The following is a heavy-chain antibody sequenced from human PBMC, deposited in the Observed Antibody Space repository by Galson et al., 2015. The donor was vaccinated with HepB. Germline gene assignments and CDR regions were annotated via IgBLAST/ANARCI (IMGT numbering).Heavy chain of an antibody. CDR1: GGSISSYY. D-gene: IGHD2-21*02. CDR2: IYYSGST. Sequence: SETLSLTCTVSGGSISSYYWSWIRQPPGKGLEWIGYIYYSGSTNYNPSLKSRVTISVDTSKNQFSLKLSSVTAADTAVYYCAVTVTAIPTAIDYWGQGTLVTVSS. V-gene: IGHV4-59*01. J-gene: IGHJ4*02. CDR3: AVTVTAIPTAIDY.